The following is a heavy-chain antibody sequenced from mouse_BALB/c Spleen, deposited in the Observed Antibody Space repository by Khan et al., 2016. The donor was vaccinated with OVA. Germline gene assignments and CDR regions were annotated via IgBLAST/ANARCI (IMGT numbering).Heavy chain of an antibody. D-gene: IGHD1-1*01. V-gene: IGHV3-2*02. CDR2: ISYSGST. CDR3: ARGKYYGYAIDY. CDR1: GYSITSNYA. Sequence: EVELVESGPGLVKPSQSLSLTCTVTGYSITSNYAWNWIRQFPGNKLEWMGYISYSGSTSYNPSLQSRISITRDTSKNQFFLPLSSVTSEDTATYYCARGKYYGYAIDYWGQGTSVTVSS. J-gene: IGHJ4*01.